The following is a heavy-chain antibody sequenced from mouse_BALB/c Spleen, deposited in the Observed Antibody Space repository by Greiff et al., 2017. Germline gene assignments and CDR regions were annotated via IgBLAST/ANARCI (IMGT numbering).Heavy chain of an antibody. Sequence: EVQGVESGGGLVKLGGSLKLSCAASGFTFSSYYMSWVRQTPEKRLELVAAINSNGGSTYYPDTVKGRFTISRDNAKNTLYLQMSSLKSEDTALYYCARRDYYGSSYYAMDYWGQGTSVTVSS. D-gene: IGHD1-1*01. V-gene: IGHV5-6-2*01. CDR1: GFTFSSYY. CDR3: ARRDYYGSSYYAMDY. J-gene: IGHJ4*01. CDR2: INSNGGST.